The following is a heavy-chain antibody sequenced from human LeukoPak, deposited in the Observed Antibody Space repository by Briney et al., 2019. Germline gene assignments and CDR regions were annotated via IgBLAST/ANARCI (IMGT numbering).Heavy chain of an antibody. D-gene: IGHD6-19*01. J-gene: IGHJ4*02. Sequence: GASVKVSCKASGYTLTRYYVHWVRQAPGQGLEWMGMIQSSSGSTTYAQKFQGRVTMTRDTSTSTVYMELSSLGSEDTAVYYCARDYSGRSQALDYWGQGTLVTVSS. CDR2: IQSSSGST. CDR3: ARDYSGRSQALDY. V-gene: IGHV1-46*01. CDR1: GYTLTRYY.